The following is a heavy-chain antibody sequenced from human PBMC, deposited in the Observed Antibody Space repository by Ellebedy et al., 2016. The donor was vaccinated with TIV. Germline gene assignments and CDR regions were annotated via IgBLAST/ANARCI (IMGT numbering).Heavy chain of an antibody. J-gene: IGHJ5*02. V-gene: IGHV4-39*07. CDR1: GGSISSGDYY. CDR2: INHSGST. CDR3: ARGARKYSSGWYIGTNWFDP. Sequence: MPGGSLRLSCTVSGGSISSGDYYWSWIRQPPGKGLEWIGEINHSGSTNYNPSLKSRVTISVDTSKNQFSLKLSSVTAADTAVYYCARGARKYSSGWYIGTNWFDPWGQGTLVTVSS. D-gene: IGHD6-19*01.